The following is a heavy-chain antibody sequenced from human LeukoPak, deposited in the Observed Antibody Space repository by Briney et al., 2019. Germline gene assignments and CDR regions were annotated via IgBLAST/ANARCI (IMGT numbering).Heavy chain of an antibody. V-gene: IGHV4-61*02. J-gene: IGHJ4*02. Sequence: KPSQTLSLTCTVSGGSISSGSYYWSWIRQPAGKGLEWIGRIYTSGSTNYNPSLKSRVTISVDTSKNQFSLKLSSVTAADTAVYYCARASGFGESTTDYWGQGTLVTVSS. CDR3: ARASGFGESTTDY. CDR1: GGSISSGSYY. CDR2: IYTSGST. D-gene: IGHD3-10*01.